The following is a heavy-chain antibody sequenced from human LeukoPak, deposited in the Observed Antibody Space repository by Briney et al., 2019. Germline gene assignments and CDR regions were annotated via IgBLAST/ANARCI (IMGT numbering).Heavy chain of an antibody. D-gene: IGHD2-2*02. Sequence: GGSLGLSCAASGFTLSSYAMNWVRQAPGEGPEYIAYISVSGDRTNYADSVKGRFTISRDNSKNTLYLQLGSLRAEDTAVYYCVRKIYNYMDVWGKGTTVTVSS. CDR1: GFTLSSYA. J-gene: IGHJ6*03. V-gene: IGHV3-23*01. CDR3: VRKIYNYMDV. CDR2: ISVSGDRT.